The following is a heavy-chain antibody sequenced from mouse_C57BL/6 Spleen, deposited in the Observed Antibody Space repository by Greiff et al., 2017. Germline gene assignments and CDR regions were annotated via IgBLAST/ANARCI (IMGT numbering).Heavy chain of an antibody. CDR1: GYTFTSYW. J-gene: IGHJ2*01. Sequence: VQLQQPGAELVKPGASVKLSCKASGYTFTSYWMQWVKQRPGQGLEWIGEIDPSDSYTNYNQKFKGKATLTVDTSSSTAYLQLSSLTSEDSAVYYCGRGAGSSSYYFDYWGQGTTLTVSS. V-gene: IGHV1-50*01. CDR2: IDPSDSYT. CDR3: GRGAGSSSYYFDY. D-gene: IGHD1-1*01.